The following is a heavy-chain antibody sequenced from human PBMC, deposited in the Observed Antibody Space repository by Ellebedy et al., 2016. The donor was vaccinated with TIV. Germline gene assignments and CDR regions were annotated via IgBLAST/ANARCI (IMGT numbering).Heavy chain of an antibody. J-gene: IGHJ3*02. V-gene: IGHV4-59*01. D-gene: IGHD1-1*01. Sequence: SETLSLTCSVSGGSISRYYWAWIRQPPGQGLEWIGYIYYTGSTDYSPSLKSRVTLAVDRSRNQISLKLNSVTAADTAMYYCARDSKNGWAFDIWGQGTMVTVSS. CDR2: IYYTGST. CDR1: GGSISRYY. CDR3: ARDSKNGWAFDI.